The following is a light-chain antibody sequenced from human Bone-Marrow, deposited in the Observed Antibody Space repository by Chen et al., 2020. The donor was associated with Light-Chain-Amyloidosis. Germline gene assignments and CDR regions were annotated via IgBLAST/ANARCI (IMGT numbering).Light chain of an antibody. Sequence: SSVLSQPSSVSVAPGHTATLAWGGDNIGSTSVPWYQQTPGQAPLLVVYDDSDRPSGIPERLSGSTSGNTAILTISRVEAGDEADYCRQVWDRSSDRPVFGGGTKLTVL. V-gene: IGLV3-21*02. CDR2: DDS. CDR3: QVWDRSSDRPV. CDR1: NIGSTS. J-gene: IGLJ3*02.